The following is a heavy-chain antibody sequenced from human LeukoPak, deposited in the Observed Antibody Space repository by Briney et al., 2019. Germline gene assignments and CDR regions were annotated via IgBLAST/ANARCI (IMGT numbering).Heavy chain of an antibody. CDR1: GYSFTSYW. CDR2: IYPGDSDT. V-gene: IGHV5-51*01. D-gene: IGHD6-19*01. J-gene: IGHJ4*02. CDR3: ARSRWATGIAVAGTQYYFDY. Sequence: RGESLKISCKGSGYSFTSYWIGWVRQMPGKGLEWMGIIYPGDSDTRYSPSFQGQVTISADKSISTAYLQWSSLKASDTAMYYCARSRWATGIAVAGTQYYFDYWGQGTLVTVSS.